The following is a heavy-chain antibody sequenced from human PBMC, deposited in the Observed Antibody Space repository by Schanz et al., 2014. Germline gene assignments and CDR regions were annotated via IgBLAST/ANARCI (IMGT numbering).Heavy chain of an antibody. CDR2: ISGSGGST. Sequence: DVQLLESGGGLVQPGGSLRLSCAASEFTFSTDAMSWVRQAPGKGLEWVSAISGSGGSTYYADSVKGRFTISRDNSKNTLYLQMNSLRAEDTAVYYCAKGRFGELSAFDIWGQGTMVTVSS. J-gene: IGHJ3*02. D-gene: IGHD3-10*01. CDR1: EFTFSTDA. V-gene: IGHV3-23*01. CDR3: AKGRFGELSAFDI.